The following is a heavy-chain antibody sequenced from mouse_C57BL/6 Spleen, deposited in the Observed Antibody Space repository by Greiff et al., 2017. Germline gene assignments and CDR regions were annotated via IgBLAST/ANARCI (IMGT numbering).Heavy chain of an antibody. J-gene: IGHJ2*01. CDR3: ARQAYGSSYLDY. CDR2: IYPGDGDT. CDR1: GYAFSSSW. Sequence: QVQLQQSGPELVKPGASVKISCKASGYAFSSSWMNWVKQRPGKGLEWIGRIYPGDGDTNYNGKFKGKATLTADKSSSTAYMQLSSLTSEDSAVYFCARQAYGSSYLDYWGQGTTLTVSS. D-gene: IGHD1-1*01. V-gene: IGHV1-82*01.